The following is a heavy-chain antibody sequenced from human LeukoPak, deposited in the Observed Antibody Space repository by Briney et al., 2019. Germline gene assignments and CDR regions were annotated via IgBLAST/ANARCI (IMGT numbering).Heavy chain of an antibody. Sequence: GGSLRLSCVGSGFTFSRYSMNWVRQAPGKGPEWVSSIRSDASSIYYADSVKGRFTISRDNAKNSVFLQMNSLRAGDTAVYYCARDGYSIGYFYDLWGQGTPVTVSS. D-gene: IGHD3-22*01. V-gene: IGHV3-21*01. CDR2: IRSDASSI. J-gene: IGHJ4*02. CDR3: ARDGYSIGYFYDL. CDR1: GFTFSRYS.